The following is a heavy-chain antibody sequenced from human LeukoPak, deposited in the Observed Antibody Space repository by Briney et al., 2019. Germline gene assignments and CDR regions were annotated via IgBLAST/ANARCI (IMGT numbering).Heavy chain of an antibody. J-gene: IGHJ4*02. CDR3: ARYFCTRETCYLFDQ. V-gene: IGHV3-7*01. CDR1: GFSFSDYW. D-gene: IGHD2-8*02. CDR2: MRQDESEK. Sequence: GGSLRVSCAASGFSFSDYWMSWVRQTPGKALEWVAKMRQDESEKYYVDSVRGRFTISRDNAKKSLYLQMNSLKVEDTAVYYCARYFCTRETCYLFDQWGQGTLVTVSS.